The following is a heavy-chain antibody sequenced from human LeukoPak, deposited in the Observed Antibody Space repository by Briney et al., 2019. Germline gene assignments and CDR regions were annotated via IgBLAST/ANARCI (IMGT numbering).Heavy chain of an antibody. CDR1: GFTFSSYG. D-gene: IGHD3-22*01. CDR2: ISYDGSNK. Sequence: GRSLRLSCAASGFTFSSYGMHWVRQAPGKGLEWVAVISYDGSNKYYADSVKGRFTISRDNSKNTLYLQMNSLRAEDTAVYYCGRYYDSSGYRYYYGMDVWSQGTTVTVSS. CDR3: GRYYDSSGYRYYYGMDV. V-gene: IGHV3-30*03. J-gene: IGHJ6*02.